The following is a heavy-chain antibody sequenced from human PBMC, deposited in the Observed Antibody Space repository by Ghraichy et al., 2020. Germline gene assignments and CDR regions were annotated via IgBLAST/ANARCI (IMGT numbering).Heavy chain of an antibody. J-gene: IGHJ4*02. V-gene: IGHV4-38-2*01. CDR2: IYHSGST. Sequence: SETLSLTCAVSGYSISSGYYWGWIRQPPGKGLEWIGSIYHSGSTYYNPSLKSRVTISVDTSKNQFSLKLSSVTAADTAVYYCARSMELRDLDYWGQGTLVTVSS. D-gene: IGHD1-26*01. CDR1: GYSISSGYY. CDR3: ARSMELRDLDY.